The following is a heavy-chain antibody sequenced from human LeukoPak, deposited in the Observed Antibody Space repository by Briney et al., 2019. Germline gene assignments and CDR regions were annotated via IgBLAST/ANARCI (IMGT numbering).Heavy chain of an antibody. D-gene: IGHD2-15*01. V-gene: IGHV1-18*01. CDR3: ARTQMVVVVAATPGYFQH. J-gene: IGHJ1*01. CDR1: GYTFTNYG. Sequence: ASVKVSCKASGYTFTNYGISWVRQAPGQGLEWTGRISAYNGNTSYSQKLQGRVTMTTDTSTSTAYMELRSLRSDDTAVYYCARTQMVVVVAATPGYFQHWGQGTLVTDSS. CDR2: ISAYNGNT.